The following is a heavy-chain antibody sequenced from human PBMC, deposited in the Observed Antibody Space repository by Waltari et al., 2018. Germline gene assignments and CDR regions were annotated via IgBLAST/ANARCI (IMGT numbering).Heavy chain of an antibody. CDR3: ARDFGDLYGWFDP. J-gene: IGHJ5*02. V-gene: IGHV4-61*02. D-gene: IGHD3-10*01. CDR1: GGSISSGSYY. Sequence: QVQLQESGPGLVKPSQILSLTCTVSGGSISSGSYYWSWIRQPAGKGLEWIGRIYTSGSTNYNPSLKSRVTISVDTSKNQFSLKLSSVTAADTAVYYCARDFGDLYGWFDPWGQGTLVTVSS. CDR2: IYTSGST.